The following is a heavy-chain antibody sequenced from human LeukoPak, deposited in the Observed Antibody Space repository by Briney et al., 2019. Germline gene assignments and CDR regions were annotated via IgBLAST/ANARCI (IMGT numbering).Heavy chain of an antibody. J-gene: IGHJ4*02. Sequence: GGSLRLSCAASGFTFNNYVMTWVRQAPGKGLEWVSYISSSSSTIYYADSVKGRFTISRDNAKNSLYLQMNSLRAEDTAVYYCARVLHKRNYDSSTYYGYWGQGTLVTVSS. D-gene: IGHD3-22*01. V-gene: IGHV3-48*01. CDR2: ISSSSSTI. CDR1: GFTFNNYV. CDR3: ARVLHKRNYDSSTYYGY.